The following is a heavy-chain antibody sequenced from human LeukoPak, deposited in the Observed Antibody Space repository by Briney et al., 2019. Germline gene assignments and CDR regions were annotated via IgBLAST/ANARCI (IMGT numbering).Heavy chain of an antibody. CDR2: ISAYNGNT. V-gene: IGHV1-18*01. CDR1: GYTFTSYG. J-gene: IGHJ4*02. CDR3: ARASYDILTGYKTDDY. D-gene: IGHD3-9*01. Sequence: ASVKVSCKASGYTFTSYGISWVRQAPGQGLEWMGWISAYNGNTNYAQKLQGRVTMTTDTSTSTAYMELRSLRSDDTAVYYCARASYDILTGYKTDDYWGLGTLVTVSS.